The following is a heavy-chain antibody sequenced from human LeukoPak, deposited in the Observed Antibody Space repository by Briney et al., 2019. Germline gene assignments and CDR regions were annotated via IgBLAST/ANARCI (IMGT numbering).Heavy chain of an antibody. V-gene: IGHV1-18*01. D-gene: IGHD6-13*01. Sequence: ASVMVSCKASGYTFTNYGISWMRQAPGQGLEWMGWISGYNGNTNYAQKFHGRVTMTTDTSTTTVYMELKSLTSDDTAVYYRARDNSSSCRENWGQGTLVTVSS. CDR3: ARDNSSSCREN. CDR2: ISGYNGNT. CDR1: GYTFTNYG. J-gene: IGHJ4*02.